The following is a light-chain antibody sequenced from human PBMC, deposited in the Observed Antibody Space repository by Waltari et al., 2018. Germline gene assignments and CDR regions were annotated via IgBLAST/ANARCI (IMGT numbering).Light chain of an antibody. CDR3: CSYAGRLV. CDR1: SSDVGSYNL. V-gene: IGLV2-23*01. Sequence: QSALTQPAAGSGSPGQSITISCTGTSSDVGSYNLVSWYQQHPGKAPKLMIYEGSKRPSLLSNPFSGSKSGNTASLTISGLQAEDEADYYCCSYAGRLVFGGGTKLTVL. J-gene: IGLJ2*01. CDR2: EGS.